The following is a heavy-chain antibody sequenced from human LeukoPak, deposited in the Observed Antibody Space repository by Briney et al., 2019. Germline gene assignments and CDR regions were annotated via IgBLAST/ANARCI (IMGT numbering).Heavy chain of an antibody. J-gene: IGHJ4*02. Sequence: VKVSCKASGGTFSSYAISCVRQAPGQGLEWMGRIIPILGIANYAQKFQGRVTITADKSTSTAYMELSSLRSEDTAVYYCARGGYGDYYFDYWGQGTLVTVSS. D-gene: IGHD4-17*01. CDR2: IIPILGIA. CDR1: GGTFSSYA. CDR3: ARGGYGDYYFDY. V-gene: IGHV1-69*04.